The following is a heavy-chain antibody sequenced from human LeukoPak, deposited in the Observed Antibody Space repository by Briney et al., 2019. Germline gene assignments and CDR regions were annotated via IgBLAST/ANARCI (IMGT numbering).Heavy chain of an antibody. CDR1: GGSFSGYY. CDR2: INHSRST. Sequence: SETLSLTCAVYGGSFSGYYWSWIRQPPGKGLEWIGEINHSRSTNYNPSLKSRVTISVDTSKNQFSLKLSSVTAADTAVYYCARPKRYCSSTSCYGGYYFDYWGQGTLVTVSS. D-gene: IGHD2-2*01. V-gene: IGHV4-34*01. J-gene: IGHJ4*02. CDR3: ARPKRYCSSTSCYGGYYFDY.